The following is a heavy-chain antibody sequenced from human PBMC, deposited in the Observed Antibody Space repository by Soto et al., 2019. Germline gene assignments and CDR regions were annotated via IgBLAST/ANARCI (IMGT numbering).Heavy chain of an antibody. CDR3: ARVGIYVCSAYYYVYWFAP. CDR2: IYYSGGT. V-gene: IGHV4-30-4*01. D-gene: IGHD3-22*01. Sequence: LTYTGSGGTPSRGAYLLCWIRQPPRKGLEGIGYIYYSGGTYYNPSPKSRVTITVDTSKNQFSLKLSSVTAADTAMYYCARVGIYVCSAYYYVYWFAPWGLGTLVTVSA. J-gene: IGHJ5*02. CDR1: GGTPSRGAYL.